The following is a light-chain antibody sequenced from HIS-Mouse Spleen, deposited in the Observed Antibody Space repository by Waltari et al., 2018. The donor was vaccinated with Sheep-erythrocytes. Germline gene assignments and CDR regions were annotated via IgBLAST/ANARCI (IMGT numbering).Light chain of an antibody. CDR3: CSYAGSSTPWV. Sequence: QSALTQPRSVSGSPGQSVTISCTGTSSDVGGYHYVSWYQQHPGKAPKLMIYDVSKRPSGVPDRFSGSKSGNTASLTISGLQAEDEADYYCCSYAGSSTPWVFGGGTKLTVL. CDR2: DVS. CDR1: SSDVGGYHY. J-gene: IGLJ3*02. V-gene: IGLV2-11*01.